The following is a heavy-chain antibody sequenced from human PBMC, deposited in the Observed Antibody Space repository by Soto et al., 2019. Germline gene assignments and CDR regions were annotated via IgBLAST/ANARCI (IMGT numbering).Heavy chain of an antibody. CDR1: GGTFSSYS. J-gene: IGHJ3*02. Sequence: GASVKVSCKASGGTFSSYSISWVRQAPGQGLEWMGGIIPIFGTANYAQKFQGRVTITADESTSTAYMELSSLRSEDTAVYYCARKLLWFGEGAFDIWGQGTMVTVS. V-gene: IGHV1-69*13. CDR3: ARKLLWFGEGAFDI. D-gene: IGHD3-10*01. CDR2: IIPIFGTA.